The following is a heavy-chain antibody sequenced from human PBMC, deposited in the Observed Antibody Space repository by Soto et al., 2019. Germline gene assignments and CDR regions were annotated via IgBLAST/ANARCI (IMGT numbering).Heavy chain of an antibody. V-gene: IGHV3-64D*06. J-gene: IGHJ4*02. Sequence: GGSLRLSCSASGFTFSIYAMHWIRQAPGKGLEYVSSISTNGGSTHYADSVKGRFTISRDNSKNTQYLQMSSLRADDTAVYYCVKGEYYYDSSGYYPFDYWGQGTLVTVSS. CDR3: VKGEYYYDSSGYYPFDY. CDR1: GFTFSIYA. CDR2: ISTNGGST. D-gene: IGHD3-22*01.